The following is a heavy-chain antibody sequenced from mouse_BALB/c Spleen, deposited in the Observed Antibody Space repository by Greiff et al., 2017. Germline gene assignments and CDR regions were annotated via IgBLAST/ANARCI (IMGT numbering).Heavy chain of an antibody. Sequence: QVHVKQSGAELMKPGASVKISCKATGYTFSSYWIEWVKQRPGHGLEWIGEILPGSGSTNYNEKFKGKATFTADTSSNTAYMQLSSLTSEDSAVYYCARNGYGPYYLDYWGQGTTLTVSS. V-gene: IGHV1-9*01. J-gene: IGHJ2*01. CDR1: GYTFSSYW. D-gene: IGHD1-2*01. CDR2: ILPGSGST. CDR3: ARNGYGPYYLDY.